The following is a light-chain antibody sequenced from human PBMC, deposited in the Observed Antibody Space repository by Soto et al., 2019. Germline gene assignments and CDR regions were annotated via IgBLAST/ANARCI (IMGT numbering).Light chain of an antibody. Sequence: DIVMTQSPDSLAVSLGERATINCKSSQNVLSRSNNKNFLAWYQQKPGHPPKLLISWASTRESGVPDRFSGSGSGTDFTLTISSLQAEDVAVYSCQQYYSSPFTFGPGTKVDIK. CDR2: WAS. V-gene: IGKV4-1*01. CDR1: QNVLSRSNNKNF. CDR3: QQYYSSPFT. J-gene: IGKJ3*01.